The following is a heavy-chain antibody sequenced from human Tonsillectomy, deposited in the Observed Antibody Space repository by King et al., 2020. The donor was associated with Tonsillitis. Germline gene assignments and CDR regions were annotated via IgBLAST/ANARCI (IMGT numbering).Heavy chain of an antibody. V-gene: IGHV3-21*01. CDR3: ARGGDTSGFGGLLGY. CDR2: ISSSSSYI. CDR1: GFTFSSYS. Sequence: VQLVESGGGLVKPGGSLRLSCAASGFTFSSYSMNWVRQAPGKGLEWVSSISSSSSYIYYADSVKGRFTISRANAKNSLYLQMNSLRAEDTAVYYCARGGDTSGFGGLLGYWGQGTLVTVSS. D-gene: IGHD3-10*01. J-gene: IGHJ4*02.